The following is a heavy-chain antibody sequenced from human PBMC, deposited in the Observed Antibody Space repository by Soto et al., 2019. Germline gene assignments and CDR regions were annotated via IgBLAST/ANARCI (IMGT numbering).Heavy chain of an antibody. D-gene: IGHD2-8*01. Sequence: ASVKVSCKASGYTFTSYGISWVRQAPGQGLEWMGWISAYNGNTNYAQKLQGRVTMTTDTSTSTAYMELRSLRSDDTAVYYCARAGNYCTNGVCYKRYYYYYMDVWGKGTTVTVSS. V-gene: IGHV1-18*01. J-gene: IGHJ6*03. CDR3: ARAGNYCTNGVCYKRYYYYYMDV. CDR1: GYTFTSYG. CDR2: ISAYNGNT.